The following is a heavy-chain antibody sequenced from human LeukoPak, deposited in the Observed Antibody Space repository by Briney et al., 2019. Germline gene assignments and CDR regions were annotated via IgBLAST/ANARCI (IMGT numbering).Heavy chain of an antibody. CDR1: GFTFSSYW. D-gene: IGHD6-19*01. J-gene: IGHJ4*02. Sequence: GGSLRLSCAASGFTFSSYWMSWVPQAPGKGLEWVANIKQDGSEKYYVDSVKGRFTISRDNAKNSLYLQMNSLRAEDTAVYYCARASSSDWYRHFDYWGQGTLVTVSS. CDR2: IKQDGSEK. CDR3: ARASSSDWYRHFDY. V-gene: IGHV3-7*04.